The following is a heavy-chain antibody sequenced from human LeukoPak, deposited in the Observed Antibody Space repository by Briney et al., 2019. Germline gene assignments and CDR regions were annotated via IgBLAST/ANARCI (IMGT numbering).Heavy chain of an antibody. CDR3: ARDPMGGYYFDY. CDR1: GFTFSSHS. J-gene: IGHJ4*02. D-gene: IGHD1-26*01. V-gene: IGHV3-21*01. Sequence: GGSLRLSCVASGFTFSSHSINWVRQAPGKGLEWVSFIRTSGTEIYYADSVKGRFTISRDNSKNTLYLQMNSLRAEDTAVYYCARDPMGGYYFDYWGQGTLVTVSS. CDR2: IRTSGTEI.